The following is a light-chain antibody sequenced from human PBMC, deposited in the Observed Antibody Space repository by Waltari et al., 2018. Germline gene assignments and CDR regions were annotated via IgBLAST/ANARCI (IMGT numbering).Light chain of an antibody. CDR1: QSFSGY. J-gene: IGKJ1*01. V-gene: IGKV1-39*01. CDR2: AAS. CDR3: QQSYFTPWT. Sequence: DRVTITCLASQSFSGYLNWYQQKPGKAPKLLIYAASTLQSGVPSRFSGSGSGEHFTLTISSLQPEDFATYYCQQSYFTPWTFGQGTKVEIK.